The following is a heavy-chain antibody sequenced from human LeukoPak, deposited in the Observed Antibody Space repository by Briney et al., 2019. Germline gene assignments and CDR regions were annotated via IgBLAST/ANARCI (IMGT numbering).Heavy chain of an antibody. V-gene: IGHV4-59*02. Sequence: NTSETLSLTCTVSGGSVSNYYWTWIRQPPGKGLEWIGYYSGSTNYNPSLKSRVTISVDTSKNQFSLKLSSVTAADTAVYYCARDSGSGWFGDWGQGTLVTVSS. CDR3: ARDSGSGWFGD. J-gene: IGHJ4*02. CDR2: YSGST. D-gene: IGHD6-19*01. CDR1: GGSVSNYY.